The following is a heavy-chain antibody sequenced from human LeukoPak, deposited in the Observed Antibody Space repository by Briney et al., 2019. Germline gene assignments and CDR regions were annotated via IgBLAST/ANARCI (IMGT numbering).Heavy chain of an antibody. D-gene: IGHD3-3*01. J-gene: IGHJ4*02. Sequence: GGSLRLSCAASGFTFSSYGMHWVRQAPGKGLEWVAVIWYDGSNKYYADSVKGRFTISRDNSKNTLYLQMNSLRAEDTAVYYCARVQARYDFWSGPDYWGQGTLVTVSS. V-gene: IGHV3-33*01. CDR1: GFTFSSYG. CDR3: ARVQARYDFWSGPDY. CDR2: IWYDGSNK.